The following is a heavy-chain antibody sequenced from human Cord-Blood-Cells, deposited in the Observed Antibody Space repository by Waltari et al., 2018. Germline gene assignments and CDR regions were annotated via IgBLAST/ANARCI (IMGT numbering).Heavy chain of an antibody. V-gene: IGHV1-8*03. Sequence: QVQLVQSGAEVKKPGASVKVSCKASGYTFTSYDLNWVRQATGQGLEWMGCMNPDSGNKGYAQKCQGRVTITRNTSLSTAYMELSSLRSEDTAVYYCARGLYLDYWGQGTLVTVSS. J-gene: IGHJ4*02. CDR1: GYTFTSYD. CDR3: ARGLYLDY. CDR2: MNPDSGNK.